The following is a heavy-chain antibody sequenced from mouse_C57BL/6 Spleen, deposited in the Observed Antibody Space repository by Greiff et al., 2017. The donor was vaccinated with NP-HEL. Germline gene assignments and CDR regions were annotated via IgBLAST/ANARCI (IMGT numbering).Heavy chain of an antibody. Sequence: QVQLKESGAELMKPGASVKLSCKATGYTFTGYWIEWVKQRPGHGLEWIGEILPGSGSTNYNEKFKGKATFTADTSSNTAYMQLSSLTTEDSAIYYCARGGGYYYGSSSWYFDVWGTGTTVTVSS. J-gene: IGHJ1*03. CDR2: ILPGSGST. CDR3: ARGGGYYYGSSSWYFDV. V-gene: IGHV1-9*01. CDR1: GYTFTGYW. D-gene: IGHD1-1*01.